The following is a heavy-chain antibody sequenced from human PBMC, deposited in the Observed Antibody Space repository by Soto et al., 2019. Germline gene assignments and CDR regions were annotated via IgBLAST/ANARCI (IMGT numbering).Heavy chain of an antibody. J-gene: IGHJ6*03. CDR3: ARVSRGSSSRAHYYRDV. V-gene: IGHV1-18*01. CDR2: ISAYDGYT. CDR1: GYTFTSHG. Sequence: ASVKVSCKASGYTFTSHGISWVRQAPGQGLEWMGWISAYDGYTKQAQNLQGRITMTTETSTSTAYMELRSLRSDDTAVYYCARVSRGSSSRAHYYRDVWGKGTTVTVSS. D-gene: IGHD6-13*01.